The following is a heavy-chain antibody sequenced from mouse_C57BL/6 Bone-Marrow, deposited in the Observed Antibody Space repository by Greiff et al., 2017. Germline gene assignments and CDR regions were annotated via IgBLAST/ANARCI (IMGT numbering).Heavy chain of an antibody. Sequence: DVKLVESGGGLVQPGGSLKLSCAASGFTFSDYYMYWVRQTPEKRLEWVAYISNGGGSTYYPDTVKGRFTISRDNAKNTLYLQMSRLKSEDTAMYYFERPHYYGSSYRYFDVWGTGTTVTVSS. D-gene: IGHD1-1*01. CDR3: ERPHYYGSSYRYFDV. J-gene: IGHJ1*03. CDR1: GFTFSDYY. CDR2: ISNGGGST. V-gene: IGHV5-12*01.